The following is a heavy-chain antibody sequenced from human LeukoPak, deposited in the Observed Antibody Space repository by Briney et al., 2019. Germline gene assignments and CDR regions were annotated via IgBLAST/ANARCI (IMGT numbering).Heavy chain of an antibody. CDR3: AKMGYYESSDFFDY. J-gene: IGHJ4*02. Sequence: GGSLRLSCAASGFTFSSYAMSWVRQAPGKGMQWVSAISGDGGSAYYSDSVKGRFTISRDNSKNTLYLQMHSLRAEDTAVYYCAKMGYYESSDFFDYWGQGTLVTVSS. V-gene: IGHV3-23*01. CDR2: ISGDGGSA. CDR1: GFTFSSYA. D-gene: IGHD3-22*01.